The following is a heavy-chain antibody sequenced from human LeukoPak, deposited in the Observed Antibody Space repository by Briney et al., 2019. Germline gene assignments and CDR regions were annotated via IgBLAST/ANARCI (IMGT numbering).Heavy chain of an antibody. D-gene: IGHD3-10*01. J-gene: IGHJ5*02. CDR3: ARSLRTMVRGVISWFDP. Sequence: ASVKVSCKASGYTFTGYYMHWVRQAPGQGLEWMGWISAYNGNTNYAQKLQGRVTMTTDTSTSTAYMELRSLRSDDTAVYYCARSLRTMVRGVISWFDPWGQGTLVTVSS. CDR2: ISAYNGNT. V-gene: IGHV1-18*04. CDR1: GYTFTGYY.